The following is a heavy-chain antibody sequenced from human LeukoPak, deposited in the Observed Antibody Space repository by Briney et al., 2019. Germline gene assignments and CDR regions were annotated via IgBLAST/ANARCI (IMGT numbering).Heavy chain of an antibody. CDR1: GFTFSGYS. CDR3: ARDSWYGDPYYFDY. CDR2: ISSSNTYI. V-gene: IGHV3-21*01. D-gene: IGHD4-17*01. J-gene: IGHJ4*02. Sequence: PGGSLRLSCAGSGFTFSGYSMNWVRQAPGKGLEWVSSISSSNTYIYYADSVKGRFTISRDNGKNSLYLQMNSLRAEDTAVYYCARDSWYGDPYYFDYWGQGTLVTVSS.